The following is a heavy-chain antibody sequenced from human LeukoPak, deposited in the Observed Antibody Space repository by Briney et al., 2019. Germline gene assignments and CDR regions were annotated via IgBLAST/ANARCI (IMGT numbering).Heavy chain of an antibody. CDR3: AKRTYTMIVVDQNAFDI. CDR2: ISGSGGST. CDR1: GFTFSSYA. Sequence: QPGGSLRLSCAASGFTFSSYAMSWVRQAPGKGLEWVSAISGSGGSTYYADSVKGRFTISRDNSKNTLYLQMNSLRAEDTAVYYCAKRTYTMIVVDQNAFDIWGQGTMVTVSS. D-gene: IGHD3-22*01. J-gene: IGHJ3*02. V-gene: IGHV3-23*01.